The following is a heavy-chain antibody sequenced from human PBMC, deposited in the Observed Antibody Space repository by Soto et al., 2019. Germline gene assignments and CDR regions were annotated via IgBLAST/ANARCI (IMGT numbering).Heavy chain of an antibody. CDR3: ARVYHCGGDCYLYYYYGMDV. CDR1: GFTFSDYY. J-gene: IGHJ6*02. V-gene: IGHV3-11*01. CDR2: IISSDTTI. D-gene: IGHD2-21*02. Sequence: GSLRLSCAASGFTFSDYYMSWIRQAPGKGLEWISYIISSDTTIQYADSVKGRFTISRDNAKNSLYLQINSLRAEDTAVYYCARVYHCGGDCYLYYYYGMDVWGQGTTVTVSS.